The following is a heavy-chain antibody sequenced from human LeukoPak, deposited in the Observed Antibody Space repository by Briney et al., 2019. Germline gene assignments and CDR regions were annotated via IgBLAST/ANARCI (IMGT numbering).Heavy chain of an antibody. V-gene: IGHV1-69*06. CDR2: IIPVFGTT. J-gene: IGHJ4*02. CDR3: ARGTAAGAYFDP. Sequence: ASVKVSCKASGYTFTGYYMHWVRQAPGQGLEWMGGIIPVFGTTNYAQKFKGRVTITADKSTSTAYMELSSLRSEDTAVYYCARGTAAGAYFDPWGQGTLVTVSS. D-gene: IGHD6-13*01. CDR1: GYTFTGYY.